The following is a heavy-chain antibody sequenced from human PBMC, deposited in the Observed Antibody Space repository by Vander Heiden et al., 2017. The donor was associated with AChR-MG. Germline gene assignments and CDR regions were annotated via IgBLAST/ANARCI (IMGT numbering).Heavy chain of an antibody. Sequence: QVQLVESGGGVVQPGRSLRLSCAASGFTFSSYGMPRGRQAPGKGLEWVAVIWYDGSNKYYADSVKGRFTISRDNSKNTLYLQMNSLRAEDTAVYYCAKDTYGSGSYSPYYYYYGMDVWGQGTTVTVSS. CDR2: IWYDGSNK. CDR3: AKDTYGSGSYSPYYYYYGMDV. CDR1: GFTFSSYG. V-gene: IGHV3-33*06. J-gene: IGHJ6*02. D-gene: IGHD3-10*01.